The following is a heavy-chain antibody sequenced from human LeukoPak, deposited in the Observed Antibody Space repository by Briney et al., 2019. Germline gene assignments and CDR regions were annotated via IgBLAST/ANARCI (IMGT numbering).Heavy chain of an antibody. CDR2: IYTSGST. CDR3: ARVAKHFRGGLSFYYMDV. Sequence: SETLSLTCTVSGGSISSGSYYWSWIRQPAGKGLEWIGRIYTSGSTNYNPSLKSRVTILLDTSKNQFSLKVISVTAAGTAVYYCARVAKHFRGGLSFYYMDVWGKGTTVTISS. J-gene: IGHJ6*03. V-gene: IGHV4-61*02. D-gene: IGHD3-10*01. CDR1: GGSISSGSYY.